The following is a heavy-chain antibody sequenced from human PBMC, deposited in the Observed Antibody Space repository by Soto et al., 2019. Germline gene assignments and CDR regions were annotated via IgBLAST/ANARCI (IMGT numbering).Heavy chain of an antibody. CDR3: ASELAALNWFDP. CDR1: GFTFINYD. CDR2: IGTAGDT. J-gene: IGHJ5*02. V-gene: IGHV3-13*01. D-gene: IGHD1-1*01. Sequence: VFGFTFINYDIHCVIKATGKGLEWVSAIGTAGDTYYPGSVKGRFTISRENAKNSLYLQMNSLRDEDTAVYYCASELAALNWFDPWGQGTLVTVSS.